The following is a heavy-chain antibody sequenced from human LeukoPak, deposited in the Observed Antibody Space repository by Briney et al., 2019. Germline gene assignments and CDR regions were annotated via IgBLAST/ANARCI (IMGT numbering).Heavy chain of an antibody. D-gene: IGHD1-26*01. Sequence: PSETLSLTCTVSGGSIISYYWSWIRQPPGKGLEWIGYIYYSGSTNYNPSLKSRVTISVDTSKNQFSLKLSSVTAADTAVYYCARGFGGARYYYYYYMDVWGKGTTVTVSS. V-gene: IGHV4-59*01. CDR3: ARGFGGARYYYYYYMDV. CDR2: IYYSGST. CDR1: GGSIISYY. J-gene: IGHJ6*03.